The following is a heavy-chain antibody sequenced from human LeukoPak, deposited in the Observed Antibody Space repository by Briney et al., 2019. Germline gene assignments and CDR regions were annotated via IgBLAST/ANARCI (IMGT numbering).Heavy chain of an antibody. Sequence: PGGSLRLSCAASGFTFSSYAMHWVRQAPGKGLEWVAVISYDGSNKYYADSVKGRFTISRDNSNNTLYLQMNSLRAEDTALYYCARSPCSGGSCYSGYFDDWGQETLVTISS. CDR1: GFTFSSYA. J-gene: IGHJ4*02. D-gene: IGHD2-15*01. CDR3: ARSPCSGGSCYSGYFDD. V-gene: IGHV3-30-3*01. CDR2: ISYDGSNK.